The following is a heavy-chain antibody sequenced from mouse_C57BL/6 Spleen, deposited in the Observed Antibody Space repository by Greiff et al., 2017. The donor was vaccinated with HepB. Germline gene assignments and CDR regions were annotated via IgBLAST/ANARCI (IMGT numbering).Heavy chain of an antibody. D-gene: IGHD1-1*01. V-gene: IGHV1-59*01. CDR2: IDPSDSYT. Sequence: QVHVKQPGAELVRPGTSVKLSCKASGYTFTSYWMHWVKQRPGQGLEWIGVIDPSDSYTNYNQKFKGKATLTVDTSSSTAYMQLSSLTSEDSAVYYCARRSSYWYFDVWGTGTTVTVSS. CDR3: ARRSSYWYFDV. J-gene: IGHJ1*03. CDR1: GYTFTSYW.